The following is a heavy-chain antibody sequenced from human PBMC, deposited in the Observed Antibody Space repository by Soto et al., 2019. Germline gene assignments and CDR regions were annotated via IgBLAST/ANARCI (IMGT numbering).Heavy chain of an antibody. CDR3: ARRERYYGSPGWFDP. J-gene: IGHJ5*02. CDR1: GGSTSSFTYY. V-gene: IGHV4-39*01. CDR2: VYYNENT. Sequence: SETLSLTSSVSGGSTSSFTYYWGWIRQPPCKGLEWIGTVYYNENTYYNPSLKSRVTITVDTAKNQFSLNLRSVTAADTAMYFCARRERYYGSPGWFDPWGPGTLVTVSS. D-gene: IGHD3-10*01.